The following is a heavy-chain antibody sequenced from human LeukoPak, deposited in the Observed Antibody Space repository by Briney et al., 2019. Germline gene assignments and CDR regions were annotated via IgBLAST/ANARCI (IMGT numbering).Heavy chain of an antibody. CDR3: ARDRGYFYDQLDY. V-gene: IGHV3-48*02. CDR1: GYPFSSYS. J-gene: IGHJ4*02. CDR2: ISVSGGVR. Sequence: PGGSLRLSCVASGYPFSSYSMNWICQAPGKGLEWVSYISVSGGVRSYADSVKGRFTISRDDARNSLYLQMNSLKDEDTAVYYCARDRGYFYDQLDYWGQGTLVTVSS. D-gene: IGHD2/OR15-2a*01.